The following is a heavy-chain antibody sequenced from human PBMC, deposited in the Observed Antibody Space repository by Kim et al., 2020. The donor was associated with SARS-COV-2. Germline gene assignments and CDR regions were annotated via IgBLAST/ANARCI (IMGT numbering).Heavy chain of an antibody. D-gene: IGHD6-19*01. V-gene: IGHV1-18*01. J-gene: IGHJ3*02. CDR1: GYTFSTYG. CDR3: GRLGSGSLVRWAFDI. Sequence: ASVKVSCKASGYTFSTYGISWVRQAPRQGLEWLGWISAYNGKTNYAQKFQGRVTMTTDTSTSTAYMELRSLRSDDTAVYYCGRLGSGSLVRWAFDIWGQGRVVTVSS. CDR2: ISAYNGKT.